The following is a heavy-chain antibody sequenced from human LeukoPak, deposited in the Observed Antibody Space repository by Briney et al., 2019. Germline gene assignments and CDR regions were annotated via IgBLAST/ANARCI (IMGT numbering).Heavy chain of an antibody. CDR2: IFYSGST. Sequence: PSETLSLTCTVSGDSISSYYWSWIRQPPGKGLEWIGEIFYSGSTNYNPSLKSRVTISVDTSKNQFSLKLSSVTAADTAVYYCARYGGNPRPFDYWGQGSLVPVSS. CDR3: ARYGGNPRPFDY. D-gene: IGHD4/OR15-4a*01. V-gene: IGHV4-59*08. CDR1: GDSISSYY. J-gene: IGHJ4*02.